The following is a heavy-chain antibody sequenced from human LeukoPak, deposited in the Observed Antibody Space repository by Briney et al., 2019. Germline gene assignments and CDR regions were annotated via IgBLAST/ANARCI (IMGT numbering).Heavy chain of an antibody. CDR1: GGSISSGSYY. Sequence: SETLSLTCTVSGGSISSGSYYWSWIRQPAGKGLEWIGRIYTSGSTNYNPSLKSRVTISVDTSKNQFSLKLSSVTAADTAVYYCAREREEGSSGWYAKRRSYYYYMDVWGKGTTVTISS. CDR2: IYTSGST. CDR3: AREREEGSSGWYAKRRSYYYYMDV. D-gene: IGHD6-19*01. J-gene: IGHJ6*03. V-gene: IGHV4-61*02.